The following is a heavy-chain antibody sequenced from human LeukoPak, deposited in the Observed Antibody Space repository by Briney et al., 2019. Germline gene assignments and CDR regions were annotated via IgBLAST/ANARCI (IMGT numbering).Heavy chain of an antibody. V-gene: IGHV1-69*04. D-gene: IGHD2-8*01. CDR1: GGTFSSYA. CDR3: ARYCTNGVCRRGDY. J-gene: IGHJ4*02. CDR2: IIPILGIA. Sequence: SVKVSCKASGGTFSSYAISWVRQAPGQGLEWMGRIIPILGIANYAQKFQGRVTITADKSTSTAYMELSSLRSEDTAVYYCARYCTNGVCRRGDYWGQGTLATVSS.